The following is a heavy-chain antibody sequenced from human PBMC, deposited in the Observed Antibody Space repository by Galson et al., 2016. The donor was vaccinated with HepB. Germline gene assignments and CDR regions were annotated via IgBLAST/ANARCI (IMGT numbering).Heavy chain of an antibody. J-gene: IGHJ3*01. V-gene: IGHV3-7*01. CDR2: INPDGSQT. Sequence: SLRLSCAASGFTLRTSWMSWVRQPPGKGPEWVANINPDGSQTCYVDSVKGRFNISKDNAKNSLYLRMNSLRADDTAVYYCARDPMRFAFDLWGQGTMVTVSS. CDR3: ARDPMRFAFDL. CDR1: GFTLRTSW.